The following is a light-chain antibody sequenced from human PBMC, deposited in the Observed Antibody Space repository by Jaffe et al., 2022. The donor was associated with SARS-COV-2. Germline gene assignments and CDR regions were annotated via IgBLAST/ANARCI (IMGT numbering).Light chain of an antibody. CDR1: SGDVGAYNY. CDR2: EVT. J-gene: IGLJ2*01. CDR3: SSFAGSNRI. Sequence: QSALTQPPSASGSPGQSVTISCTGTSGDVGAYNYVSWYQQHPGKAPKLMIYEVTKRPSGVPDRFSGSKSGNTASLTVSGLQAEDEADYYCSSFAGSNRIFGGGTKLTVL. V-gene: IGLV2-8*01.